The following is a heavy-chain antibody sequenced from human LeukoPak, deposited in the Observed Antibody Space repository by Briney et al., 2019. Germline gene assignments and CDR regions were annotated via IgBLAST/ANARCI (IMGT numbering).Heavy chain of an antibody. J-gene: IGHJ4*02. CDR1: GYNFSTYA. V-gene: IGHV1-2*02. D-gene: IGHD3-22*01. Sequence: ASVKVSCKASGYNFSTYAMNWVRQAPGQGLEWMGWINPNSGGTNYAQKFQGRVTMTRDTSISTAYMELSRLRSDDTAVYYCASASSPTLYYYDSSGYGFYWGQGTLVTVSS. CDR2: INPNSGGT. CDR3: ASASSPTLYYYDSSGYGFY.